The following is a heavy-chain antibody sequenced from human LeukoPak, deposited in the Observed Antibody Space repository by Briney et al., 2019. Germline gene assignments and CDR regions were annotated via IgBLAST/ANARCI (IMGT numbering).Heavy chain of an antibody. CDR1: GFTFSSYS. D-gene: IGHD6-19*01. CDR2: ISNSSSPI. J-gene: IGHJ3*02. CDR3: ARPRIAVASLDAFDI. V-gene: IGHV3-48*01. Sequence: GGSLRLSCVASGFTFSSYSMNWVRQAPGKGLEWVSYISNSSSPIYYADSVKGRFTISRDDAKNSLYLQMNSLRAEDTAVYYCARPRIAVASLDAFDIWGQGTMVTVSS.